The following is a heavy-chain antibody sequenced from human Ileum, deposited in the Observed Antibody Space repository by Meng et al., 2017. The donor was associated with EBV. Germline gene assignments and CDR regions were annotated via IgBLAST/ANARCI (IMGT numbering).Heavy chain of an antibody. CDR1: GYTFTTYG. D-gene: IGHD6-25*01. CDR3: ARDSEAADY. J-gene: IGHJ4*02. Sequence: QVQLVQSGSELKKPGASVSISCKASGYTFTTYGMNWVRQAPGQGLEWMGWINTNTGKPTYAQGLTGRFVFSLDTSVSTAYLQISSLKAEDTAVYYCARDSEAADYWGQGTLVTVSS. V-gene: IGHV7-4-1*02. CDR2: INTNTGKP.